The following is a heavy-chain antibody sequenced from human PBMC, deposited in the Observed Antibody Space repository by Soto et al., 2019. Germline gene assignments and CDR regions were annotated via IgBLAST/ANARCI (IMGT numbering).Heavy chain of an antibody. CDR1: GFTFSSYG. V-gene: IGHV3-33*01. CDR2: IWYDGSNK. CDR3: ARATSFYSPAAVGFDP. Sequence: PGGSLRLSCAASGFTFSSYGMHWVRQAPGKGLEWVAVIWYDGSNKYYADSVKGRFTISRDNSKNTLYLPMNSLRAEDTAVYYCARATSFYSPAAVGFDPWGQGTLVTVSS. D-gene: IGHD6-13*01. J-gene: IGHJ5*02.